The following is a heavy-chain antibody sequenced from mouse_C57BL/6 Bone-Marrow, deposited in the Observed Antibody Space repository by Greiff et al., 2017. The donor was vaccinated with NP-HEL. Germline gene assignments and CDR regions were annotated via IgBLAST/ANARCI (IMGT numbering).Heavy chain of an antibody. CDR1: GFTFSDYY. Sequence: EVKVVESEGGLVQPGSSMKLSCTASGFTFSDYYMAWVRQVPEKGLEWVANINYDGSSTYYLDSLKSRFIISRDNAKNILYLQMSSLKSEDTATYYCARGRLLGLDYWGQGTTLTVSS. J-gene: IGHJ2*01. D-gene: IGHD1-2*01. CDR3: ARGRLLGLDY. CDR2: INYDGSST. V-gene: IGHV5-16*01.